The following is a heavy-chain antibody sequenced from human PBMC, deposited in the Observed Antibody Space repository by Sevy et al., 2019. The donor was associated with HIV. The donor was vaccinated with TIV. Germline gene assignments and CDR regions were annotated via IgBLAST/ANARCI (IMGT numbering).Heavy chain of an antibody. Sequence: GGSLRLSCSASGFPFNKEWMSWVRQAPGKGLEWVGRIKSKKDGGATDYAAPANGRFTISRDDSKNTLYLQMNSLKIEDTGFYYCSSQVERYWGLGTLVTVSS. D-gene: IGHD1-26*01. V-gene: IGHV3-15*01. J-gene: IGHJ4*02. CDR3: SSQVERY. CDR1: GFPFNKEW. CDR2: IKSKKDGGAT.